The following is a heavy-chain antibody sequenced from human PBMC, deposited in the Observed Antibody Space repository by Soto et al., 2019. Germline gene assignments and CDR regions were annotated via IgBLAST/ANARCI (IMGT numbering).Heavy chain of an antibody. V-gene: IGHV3-30*18. CDR2: ISDDGSNK. J-gene: IGHJ6*02. CDR3: AKDRRPNYYYGMDV. CDR1: GFTFSSYG. Sequence: QVQLVESGGGVVQPGRSLRLSCAASGFTFSSYGMHWVRQAPGKGLEWVAVISDDGSNKYYADSVKGRFTISRDNSKNTLFLQMNSLRAEDTDVYYCAKDRRPNYYYGMDVWGQGTTVTVSS. D-gene: IGHD6-25*01.